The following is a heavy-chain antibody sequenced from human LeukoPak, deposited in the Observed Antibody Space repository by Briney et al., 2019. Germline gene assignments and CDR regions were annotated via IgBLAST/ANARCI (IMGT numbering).Heavy chain of an antibody. D-gene: IGHD2/OR15-2a*01. CDR1: GFTFSNSY. CDR2: IGYDGSQK. CDR3: AREFFPPGLLTIVFDK. V-gene: IGHV3-7*01. J-gene: IGHJ4*02. Sequence: GGSLRLSCAASGFTFSNSYMSWVRQAPGKGLEWVANIGYDGSQKNYVDSVKGRFTISRDNAKNSLYLQIDSLRAEDTAVYYCAREFFPPGLLTIVFDKWDQGTLLTVSS.